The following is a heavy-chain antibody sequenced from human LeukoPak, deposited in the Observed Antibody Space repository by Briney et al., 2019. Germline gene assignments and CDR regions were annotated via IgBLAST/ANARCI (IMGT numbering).Heavy chain of an antibody. V-gene: IGHV3-21*01. CDR2: ISSSSSYI. J-gene: IGHJ6*03. CDR1: GFTFSSYS. CDR3: ARWAVYYYYCMDV. Sequence: KPGGSLRLSCAASGFTFSSYSMNWVRQAPGKGLEWVSSISSSSSYIYYTDSVKGRFTISRDNAKNSLYLQMNSLRAEDTAVYYCARWAVYYYYCMDVWGKGTTVTVSS. D-gene: IGHD6-19*01.